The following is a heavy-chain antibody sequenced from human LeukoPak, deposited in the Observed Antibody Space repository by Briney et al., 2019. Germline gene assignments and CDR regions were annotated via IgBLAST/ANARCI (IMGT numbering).Heavy chain of an antibody. CDR3: ARHRYTSSSSYFDF. D-gene: IGHD6-6*01. J-gene: IGHJ4*02. CDR1: GGSISSYY. V-gene: IGHV4-59*01. CDR2: IYYTGST. Sequence: SETLSLTCTVSGGSISSYYWSWIRQPPGKGLEWIGYIYYTGSTNYNPSLTSRVNISVDTSKNQFSLNLTSVTAADTAVYYCARHRYTSSSSYFDFWGQGTLVTVSS.